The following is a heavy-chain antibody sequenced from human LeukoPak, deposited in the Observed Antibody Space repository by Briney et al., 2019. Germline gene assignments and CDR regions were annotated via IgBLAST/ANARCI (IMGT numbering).Heavy chain of an antibody. CDR3: ARARSTITGGYFDY. Sequence: ASVKVSCKASGYTFTSYGISWGRQAPGQGNEWMGWISVYNGKTNYAQKLQGRVTMTTDKSTRTDYMELRSLRSAATAVFYYARARSTITGGYFDYWGQGTLVTVSS. J-gene: IGHJ4*02. V-gene: IGHV1-18*01. CDR2: ISVYNGKT. CDR1: GYTFTSYG. D-gene: IGHD5-24*01.